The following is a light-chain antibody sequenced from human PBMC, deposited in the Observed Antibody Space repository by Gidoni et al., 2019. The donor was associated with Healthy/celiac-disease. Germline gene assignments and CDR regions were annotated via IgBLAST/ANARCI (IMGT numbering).Light chain of an antibody. CDR3: QQSYSTPPWT. J-gene: IGKJ1*01. CDR2: AAS. Sequence: DRVIITCRARQSISSYLNWYQQKPGKDPKLLIYAASSLQSGVPSRFSGSGSGTDFTLTISSLQPEDFATYYCQQSYSTPPWTFGQGTKVEIK. CDR1: QSISSY. V-gene: IGKV1-39*01.